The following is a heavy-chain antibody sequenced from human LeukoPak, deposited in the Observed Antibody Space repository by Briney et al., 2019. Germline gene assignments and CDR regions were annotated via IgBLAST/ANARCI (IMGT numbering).Heavy chain of an antibody. CDR3: ARVYYYDSSGYYRHFDS. V-gene: IGHV3-7*01. J-gene: IGHJ5*01. Sequence: GGSLRLSCAASGFTFSNYWMSWVRQAPGKGLEWVANIKRDGSEKNYVDSVKGRFTISRDNAKNSLYLQMNSLRAEDTAVYYCARVYYYDSSGYYRHFDSWGQGTLVTVSS. D-gene: IGHD3-22*01. CDR1: GFTFSNYW. CDR2: IKRDGSEK.